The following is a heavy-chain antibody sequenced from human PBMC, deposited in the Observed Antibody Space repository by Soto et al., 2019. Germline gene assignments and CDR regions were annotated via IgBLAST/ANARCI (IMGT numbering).Heavy chain of an antibody. CDR1: GYSFTSYW. Sequence: GESLKIYWKSSGYSFTSYWIGWVRQMPGKGLEWMGIIYPGDSDTRYSPSFQGQVTISADKSISTAYLQWSSLKASDTAMYYCARSADYYDSSGLTSYYFDYWGQGTLVTVSS. CDR3: ARSADYYDSSGLTSYYFDY. CDR2: IYPGDSDT. D-gene: IGHD3-22*01. V-gene: IGHV5-51*01. J-gene: IGHJ4*02.